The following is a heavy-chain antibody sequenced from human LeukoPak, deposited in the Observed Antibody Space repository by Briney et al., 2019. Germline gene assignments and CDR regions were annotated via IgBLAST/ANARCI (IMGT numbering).Heavy chain of an antibody. CDR1: GGSFSGYY. D-gene: IGHD2-15*01. CDR2: AYYSGHT. J-gene: IGHJ4*02. Sequence: SETLSLTCAVYGGSFSGYYWSWIRQPPGKGMEWIGYAYYSGHTNYNSSLKSRVTMSLDTSKSQFSLRLSSVTAADTAVYFCARHPFATPFDYWGPGTLVTVSS. V-gene: IGHV4-59*08. CDR3: ARHPFATPFDY.